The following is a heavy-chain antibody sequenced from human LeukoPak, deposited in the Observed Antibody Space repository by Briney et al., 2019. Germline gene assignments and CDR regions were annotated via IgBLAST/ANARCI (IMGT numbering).Heavy chain of an antibody. V-gene: IGHV3-11*01. D-gene: IGHD4-17*01. CDR2: IGHSGSTI. J-gene: IGHJ4*02. Sequence: PGGSLRLSCSATGFAFSRYYMSWIRQAPGKGLEWLSYIGHSGSTIYYADSVKGRFTISRDNAKNSLYLQMNSLRAEDTAVYYCARESASDYGDSHAGACLDYWGQGNLVTVSS. CDR3: ARESASDYGDSHAGACLDY. CDR1: GFAFSRYY.